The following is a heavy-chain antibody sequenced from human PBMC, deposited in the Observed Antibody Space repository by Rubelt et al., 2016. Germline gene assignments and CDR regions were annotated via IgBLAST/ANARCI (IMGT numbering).Heavy chain of an antibody. Sequence: FSDYGMHWVRQAPGKGLEWVAFIRYDGTNKYYADSVKGRFTISRDNPKNTLYLQMNSLRAEDTAVYYCARESYSSSSFYYFDYWGQGTLVTVSS. J-gene: IGHJ4*02. CDR3: ARESYSSSSFYYFDY. CDR1: FSDYG. V-gene: IGHV3-30*02. CDR2: IRYDGTNK. D-gene: IGHD6-6*01.